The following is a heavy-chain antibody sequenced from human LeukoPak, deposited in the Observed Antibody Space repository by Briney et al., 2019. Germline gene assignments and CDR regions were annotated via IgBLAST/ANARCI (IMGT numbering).Heavy chain of an antibody. CDR2: IKKDGSEK. J-gene: IGHJ4*02. Sequence: GGSLRLSCAASRFSFSNYWMAWVRQAPGKGLEWVANIKKDGSEKNYVDSVKGRFTISRDNAKNSLYLQMNSLRAEDTAVYYCVRAGERTDSINDYWGQGTLVTVSS. CDR1: RFSFSNYW. D-gene: IGHD3-22*01. V-gene: IGHV3-7*05. CDR3: VRAGERTDSINDY.